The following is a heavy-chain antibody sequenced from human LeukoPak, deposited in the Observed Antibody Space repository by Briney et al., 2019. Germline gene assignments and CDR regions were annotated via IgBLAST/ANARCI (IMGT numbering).Heavy chain of an antibody. CDR1: GGSISSDSYY. CDR3: ARTRTQWATYYYYYMDV. Sequence: SQTLSLTCTVSGGSISSDSYYWSWIRQPAGKGLEWIGCIYTSGSTNYNPSLKCRVTISVDTSKNQFSLKLSSVTAADTAVYYCARTRTQWATYYYYYMDVWGKGTTVTVSS. V-gene: IGHV4-61*02. D-gene: IGHD1-14*01. J-gene: IGHJ6*03. CDR2: IYTSGST.